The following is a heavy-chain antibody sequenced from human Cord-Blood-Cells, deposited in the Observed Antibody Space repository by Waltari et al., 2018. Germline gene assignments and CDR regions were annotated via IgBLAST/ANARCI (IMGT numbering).Heavy chain of an antibody. CDR1: GVTFSSYS. CDR3: ARDNWNYDAFDI. D-gene: IGHD1-7*01. Sequence: EVQLVESGGGLVKPGGSLSLSCEASGVTFSSYSMNRLPQAPGKGVVLVSSISSSSSYIYYADSVKGRFTISRDNAKNSLYLQMNSLRAEDTAVYYWARDNWNYDAFDIWGQGTMVTVSS. CDR2: ISSSSSYI. V-gene: IGHV3-21*01. J-gene: IGHJ3*02.